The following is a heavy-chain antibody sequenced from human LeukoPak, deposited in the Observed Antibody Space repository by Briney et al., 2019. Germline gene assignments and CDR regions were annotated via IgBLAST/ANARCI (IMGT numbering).Heavy chain of an antibody. Sequence: TGGSLRLSCAASGFTFSSYAMSWVRQAPGKGLEWVSGISWNSGSIGYADSVKGRFTISRDNAKNSLYLQMNSLRAEDTALYYCAKDMGIFGVVIFDYWGQGTLVTVSS. J-gene: IGHJ4*02. CDR2: ISWNSGSI. D-gene: IGHD3-3*01. V-gene: IGHV3-9*01. CDR3: AKDMGIFGVVIFDY. CDR1: GFTFSSYA.